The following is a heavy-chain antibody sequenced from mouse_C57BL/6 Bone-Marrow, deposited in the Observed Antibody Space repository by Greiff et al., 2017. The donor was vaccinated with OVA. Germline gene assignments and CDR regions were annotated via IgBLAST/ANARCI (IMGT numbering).Heavy chain of an antibody. Sequence: DVQLVESEGGLVQPGSSMKLSCTASGFTFSDYYMAWVRQVPEKGLEWVANINYDGSSTYYLDSLKSRFIISRDNAKNILYLQMSSLKSEDTATYYCARGRDGYVYAMDYWGQGTSVTVSS. V-gene: IGHV5-16*01. CDR2: INYDGSST. J-gene: IGHJ4*01. D-gene: IGHD2-3*01. CDR1: GFTFSDYY. CDR3: ARGRDGYVYAMDY.